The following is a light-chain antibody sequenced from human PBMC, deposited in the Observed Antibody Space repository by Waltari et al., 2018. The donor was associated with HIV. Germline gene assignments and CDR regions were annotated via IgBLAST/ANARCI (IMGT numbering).Light chain of an antibody. CDR2: GAS. CDR3: QHYSNWPPWT. V-gene: IGKV3-15*01. J-gene: IGKJ1*01. Sequence: EILMTQFPDTLSVSPGERVTLSCRASQSVGTNLAWSQQKPGQAPRLLIYGASFTATDISDRFSGSGSGTDFTLTINSLQSEDFAVYYCQHYSNWPPWTFGPGTRVEMK. CDR1: QSVGTN.